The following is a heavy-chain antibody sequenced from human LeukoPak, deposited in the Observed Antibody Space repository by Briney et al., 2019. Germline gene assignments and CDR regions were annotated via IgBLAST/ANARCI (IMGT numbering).Heavy chain of an antibody. CDR3: AKTEYSRGPDEAFDI. D-gene: IGHD6-6*01. CDR1: GFIFSNYA. Sequence: GGSLRLSCAASGFIFSNYAMTWVRQAPGKGLEWVSGISVSADRTYYADSVKGRFTISRDNSKNTLYLQMNSLRAEDTAVYYCAKTEYSRGPDEAFDIWGQGTMVTVSS. J-gene: IGHJ3*02. V-gene: IGHV3-23*01. CDR2: ISVSADRT.